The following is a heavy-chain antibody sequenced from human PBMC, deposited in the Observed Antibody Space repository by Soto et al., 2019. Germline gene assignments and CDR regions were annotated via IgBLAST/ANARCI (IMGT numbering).Heavy chain of an antibody. CDR2: SNPSGGST. CDR1: GYTFTSCY. V-gene: IGHV1-46*01. D-gene: IGHD2-21*01. CDR3: AGDRGVVGRGHAFDI. Sequence: QVQLVQSGAEVKKPGASVKVSCKASGYTFTSCYMHWVRQAPGQGLEWMGISNPSGGSTSYAQKCQGGVTMTRDTSTSTVDMALSRLRSADTAVYYCAGDRGVVGRGHAFDIWGQGTMVTVSS. J-gene: IGHJ3*02.